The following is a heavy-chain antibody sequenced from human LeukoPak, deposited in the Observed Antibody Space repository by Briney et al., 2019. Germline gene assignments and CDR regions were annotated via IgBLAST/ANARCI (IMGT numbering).Heavy chain of an antibody. CDR3: AASAYDSSGPEYFQH. CDR1: RGSISSGGYC. J-gene: IGHJ1*01. CDR2: IYHSGST. Sequence: TPEALSLTRAVSRGSISSGGYCSSSIRQPPGNGLEWIGYIYHSGSTYYNPSLKSRVTISVDRSKNQFSLKLSSVTAADTAVYYCAASAYDSSGPEYFQHWGQGTVVSVSS. V-gene: IGHV4-30-2*01. D-gene: IGHD3-22*01.